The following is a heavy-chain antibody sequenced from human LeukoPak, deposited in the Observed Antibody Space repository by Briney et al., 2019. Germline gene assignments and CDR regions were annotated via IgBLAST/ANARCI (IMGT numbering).Heavy chain of an antibody. CDR2: ISAYNGDT. V-gene: IGHV1-18*01. D-gene: IGHD1-1*01. CDR1: GYTFTSYG. Sequence: GASVKVSCKASGYTFTSYGISWVRQAPGQGLEWMGWISAYNGDTNYAQKLQGRVTMSTDTSTSTAYMELRSLRSDDTAVYYCARTRLERRDDAFDIWGQGTMVTVSS. CDR3: ARTRLERRDDAFDI. J-gene: IGHJ3*02.